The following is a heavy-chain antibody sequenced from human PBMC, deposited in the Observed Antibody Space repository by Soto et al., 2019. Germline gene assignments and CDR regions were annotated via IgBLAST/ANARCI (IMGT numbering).Heavy chain of an antibody. CDR2: ISYDGSNK. J-gene: IGHJ4*02. CDR3: ARAVRHTVTRHLYLDY. Sequence: QVQLVESGGGVVQPGRSLRLSCAASGFTFSSYAMHWVRQAPGKGLEWVAVISYDGSNKYYADSVKGRFTISRDNSKNTLYLQMNSLRAEDTAVYYCARAVRHTVTRHLYLDYWGQGTLVTVSS. V-gene: IGHV3-30-3*01. CDR1: GFTFSSYA. D-gene: IGHD4-4*01.